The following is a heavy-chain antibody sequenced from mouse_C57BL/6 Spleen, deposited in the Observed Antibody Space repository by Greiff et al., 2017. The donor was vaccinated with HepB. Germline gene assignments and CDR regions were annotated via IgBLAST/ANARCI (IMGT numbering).Heavy chain of an antibody. Sequence: VQLQQSGAELVKPGASVKISCKASGYAFSSYWMNWVKQRPGKGLEWIGQIYPGDGDTNYNGKFKGKATLTADKSSSPAYMQLSSLTSEDSAVYFCARRSDPHGAMEYWGQGTSVTVAS. CDR3: ARRSDPHGAMEY. V-gene: IGHV1-80*01. J-gene: IGHJ4*01. CDR2: IYPGDGDT. CDR1: GYAFSSYW.